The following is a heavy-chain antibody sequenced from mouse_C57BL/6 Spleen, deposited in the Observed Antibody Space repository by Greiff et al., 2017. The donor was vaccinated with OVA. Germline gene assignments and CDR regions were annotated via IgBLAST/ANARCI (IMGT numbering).Heavy chain of an antibody. Sequence: DVMLVESGEGLVKPGGSLKLSCAASGFTFSSYAMSWVRQTPEKRLEWVAYISSGGGYIYYADTVKGRFTISRDNARNTLYLQMSSLKSEDTAMYYCTGDACCAMDYWGQGTSVTVSS. CDR3: TGDACCAMDY. V-gene: IGHV5-9-1*02. J-gene: IGHJ4*01. CDR1: GFTFSSYA. CDR2: ISSGGGYI.